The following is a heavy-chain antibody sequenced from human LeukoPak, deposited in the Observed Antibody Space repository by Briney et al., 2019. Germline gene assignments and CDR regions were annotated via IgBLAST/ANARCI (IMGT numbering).Heavy chain of an antibody. CDR1: GFTFDDYA. J-gene: IGHJ4*02. CDR2: ISWNSGSI. Sequence: PGGSLRLSCAASGFTFDDYAMHWVRQAPGKGLEWVSGISWNSGSIGYADSVKGRFTISRDNAKNSLYLQMNSLRAEDTALYYCAKDMGDYGDYGVDYWGQGTLVTVSS. V-gene: IGHV3-9*01. CDR3: AKDMGDYGDYGVDY. D-gene: IGHD4-17*01.